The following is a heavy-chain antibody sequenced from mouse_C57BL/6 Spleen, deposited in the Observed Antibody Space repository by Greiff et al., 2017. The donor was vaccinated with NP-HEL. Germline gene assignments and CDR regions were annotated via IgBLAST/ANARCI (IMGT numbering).Heavy chain of an antibody. CDR1: GYTFTNYL. D-gene: IGHD1-1*01. CDR2: INPGSGGT. J-gene: IGHJ1*03. CDR3: ARSLSYYYGSSDWYFDV. Sequence: QVQLQQSGAELVRPGTSVKVSCKASGYTFTNYLIEWVKQRPGQGLEWIGVINPGSGGTNYNEKFKGKATLTADKSSSTAYIQLSSLTSEDSAVDCCARSLSYYYGSSDWYFDVWGTGTTVTVSS. V-gene: IGHV1-54*01.